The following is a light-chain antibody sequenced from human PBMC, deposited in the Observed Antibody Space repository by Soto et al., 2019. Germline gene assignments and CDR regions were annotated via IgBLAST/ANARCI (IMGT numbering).Light chain of an antibody. J-gene: IGKJ3*01. CDR3: QQLFT. CDR1: QSVSSY. Sequence: EIVLTQSPATLSLSPGERATLSCRASQSVSSYLAWYQQKPGQAPRLLIYDASNRATGIPARFSGSGSGTDFTLTISSLEPEDFAVYYCQQLFTFGPGTKGDIK. V-gene: IGKV3-11*01. CDR2: DAS.